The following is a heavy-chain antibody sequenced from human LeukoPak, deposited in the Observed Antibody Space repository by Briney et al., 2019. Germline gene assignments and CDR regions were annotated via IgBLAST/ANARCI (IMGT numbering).Heavy chain of an antibody. V-gene: IGHV4-59*01. CDR3: AREDNSYGSYYFDY. Sequence: NPSETLSLTCTVSGGSISSYYWSWIRQPPGKGLEWIGYIYYSGSTNYNPSLKSRVTISVDTSKNQFSLKLSSVTAADTAVYYCAREDNSYGSYYFDYWSQGTLVTVSS. D-gene: IGHD5-18*01. CDR1: GGSISSYY. CDR2: IYYSGST. J-gene: IGHJ4*02.